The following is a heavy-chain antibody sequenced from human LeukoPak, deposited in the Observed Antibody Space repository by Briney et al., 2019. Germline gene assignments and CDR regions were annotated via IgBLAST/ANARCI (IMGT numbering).Heavy chain of an antibody. V-gene: IGHV3-23*01. CDR2: ISGSGGST. CDR3: AKAAYYDSSGYFAPLDY. J-gene: IGHJ4*02. CDR1: GFTFSNYA. D-gene: IGHD3-22*01. Sequence: GSLRLSCAASGFTFSNYAMSWVRQAPGKGLEWVSAISGSGGSTYYADSVKGRFTISRDNSKNTLYLQMNSLRAEDTAVYYCAKAAYYDSSGYFAPLDYWGQGTLVTVSS.